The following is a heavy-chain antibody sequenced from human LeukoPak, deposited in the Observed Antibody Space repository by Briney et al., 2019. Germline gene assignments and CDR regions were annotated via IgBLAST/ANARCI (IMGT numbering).Heavy chain of an antibody. D-gene: IGHD3-3*01. Sequence: GASVKVSCKASGGTFSSYAISWVRQAPGQGLEWMGGIIPIFGTANYAQKFQGRVTITTDESTSTAYMELSSLRSEDTAVYYCARGMRFFGVVTGPDYYYMDVWGKGTTVTVSS. CDR3: ARGMRFFGVVTGPDYYYMDV. CDR1: GGTFSSYA. J-gene: IGHJ6*03. CDR2: IIPIFGTA. V-gene: IGHV1-69*05.